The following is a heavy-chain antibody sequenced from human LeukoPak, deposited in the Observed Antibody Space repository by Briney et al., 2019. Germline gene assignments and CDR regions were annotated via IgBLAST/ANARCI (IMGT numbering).Heavy chain of an antibody. CDR2: ISGSGGST. Sequence: GGSLRLSCAASGFTFSSFAVSWVRQVPGKGLEWVSAISGSGGSTYYADSVKGRFTISRDNSKNTLYLQMNSLRAEDTAVYYCAKKGGVDYYDSEDYWGQGTLVTVSS. D-gene: IGHD3-22*01. V-gene: IGHV3-23*01. CDR1: GFTFSSFA. J-gene: IGHJ4*02. CDR3: AKKGGVDYYDSEDY.